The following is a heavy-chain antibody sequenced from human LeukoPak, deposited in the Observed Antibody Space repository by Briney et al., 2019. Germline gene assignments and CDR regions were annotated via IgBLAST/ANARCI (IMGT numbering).Heavy chain of an antibody. V-gene: IGHV3-23*01. CDR3: ARELFDFDY. CDR2: ITGSGGST. Sequence: GGSLRLSCAASGFTFSSYAMTWVRQAPGKGLEWASEITGSGGSTYYADSVKGRFTTSRDNSRNTLYLQMNSLRAEDTAVYYCARELFDFDYWGQGTLVTVSS. J-gene: IGHJ4*02. D-gene: IGHD3-10*01. CDR1: GFTFSSYA.